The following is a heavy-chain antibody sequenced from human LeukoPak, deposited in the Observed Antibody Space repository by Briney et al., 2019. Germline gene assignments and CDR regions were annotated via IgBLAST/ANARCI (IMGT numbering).Heavy chain of an antibody. Sequence: ASVKVSCKASGYTFTGYYMHWVRQAPGQGLERMGWINPNSGGTNYAQKLQGRVTMTRDTSISTAYMELSRLRSDDTAAYYCAGGSIAARPADWFDPWGQGTLVTVSS. CDR3: AGGSIAARPADWFDP. V-gene: IGHV1-2*02. CDR1: GYTFTGYY. D-gene: IGHD6-6*01. CDR2: INPNSGGT. J-gene: IGHJ5*02.